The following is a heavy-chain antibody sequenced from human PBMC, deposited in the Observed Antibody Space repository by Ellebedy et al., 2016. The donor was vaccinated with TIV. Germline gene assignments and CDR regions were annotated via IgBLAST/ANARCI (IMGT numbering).Heavy chain of an antibody. Sequence: GESLKISCAASGSTVSSNYMSWVRRAPGQGLGWVSVISGGGNTDYSEHVAGGFTISSDKYKNTVYIQMNNLRAEATAVYYCARGHGWYGSDGMDVWGEGTTVTVSS. CDR2: ISGGGNT. V-gene: IGHV3-53*01. J-gene: IGHJ6*04. D-gene: IGHD6-19*01. CDR1: GSTVSSNY. CDR3: ARGHGWYGSDGMDV.